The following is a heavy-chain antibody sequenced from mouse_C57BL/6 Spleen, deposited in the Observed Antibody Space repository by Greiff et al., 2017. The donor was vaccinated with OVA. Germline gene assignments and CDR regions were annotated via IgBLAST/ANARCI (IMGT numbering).Heavy chain of an antibody. CDR1: GYTFTSYW. Sequence: QVQLQQPGAELVRPGSSVKLSCKASGYTFTSYWMHWVKQRPIQGLEWIGNIDPSDSETHYNQKFKDKATLTVDKSSSTAYMQLSSLTSEDSAVYYCAREGSNYVYFDVWGTGTTVTVSS. CDR2: IDPSDSET. V-gene: IGHV1-52*01. D-gene: IGHD2-5*01. CDR3: AREGSNYVYFDV. J-gene: IGHJ1*03.